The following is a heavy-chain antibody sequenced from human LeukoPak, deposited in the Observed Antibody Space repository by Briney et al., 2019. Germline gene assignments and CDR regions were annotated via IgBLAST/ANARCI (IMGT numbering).Heavy chain of an antibody. CDR2: ISGSGGST. D-gene: IGHD3-22*01. Sequence: AGGSLRLSCAASGFTFSSYAMSWVRQAPGKGLEWVSAISGSGGSTYYADSVKGRFTISRDNSKNTLYLQMNSLRAEDTAVYYCANPQGDYYDSSGYPDYWGQGTLVTVSS. V-gene: IGHV3-23*01. CDR3: ANPQGDYYDSSGYPDY. J-gene: IGHJ4*02. CDR1: GFTFSSYA.